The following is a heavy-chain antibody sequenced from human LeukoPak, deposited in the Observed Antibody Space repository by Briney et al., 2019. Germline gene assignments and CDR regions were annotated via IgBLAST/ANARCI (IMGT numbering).Heavy chain of an antibody. CDR3: ARSVDIDY. J-gene: IGHJ4*02. CDR2: ISYDGSSK. Sequence: GGSLRLSCAASGFTFSNYGMHWVRQAPGKGLEWVAVISYDGSSKYYADSVKGRFTISRDNSRNTLYLQMNSLRAEDTAVYYCARSVDIDYWGQGTLVTVSS. D-gene: IGHD5-12*01. V-gene: IGHV3-30*03. CDR1: GFTFSNYG.